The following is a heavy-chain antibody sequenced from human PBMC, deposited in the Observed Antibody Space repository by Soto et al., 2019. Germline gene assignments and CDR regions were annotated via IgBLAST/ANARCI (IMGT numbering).Heavy chain of an antibody. Sequence: QVQLQQWGAGLLKPSETLSLTCAVYGGSFSGYYWSWIRQPPGKGLEWIGEINHSGSTNYNPSLTSSGAESVDTSKDRFYLKHSYMTAADTFDYCRAVGRGIEVARRSCDPWGQGTLVTVSS. D-gene: IGHD6-19*01. CDR2: INHSGST. J-gene: IGHJ5*02. CDR1: GGSFSGYY. CDR3: AVGRGIEVARRSCDP. V-gene: IGHV4-34*01.